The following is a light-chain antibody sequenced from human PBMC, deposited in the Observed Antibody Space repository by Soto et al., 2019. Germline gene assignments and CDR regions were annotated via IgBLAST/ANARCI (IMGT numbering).Light chain of an antibody. CDR1: QSVSSN. CDR2: GAS. J-gene: IGKJ5*01. V-gene: IGKV3-15*01. CDR3: QQYNNWLLIT. Sequence: EIVMTQSPATLSVSPGERATLSCRASQSVSSNLAWYQQKPGQAPRLLIYGASTRATGIPARFSGSGSGTAFTLTISSLQSEDFAVYYCQQYNNWLLITFGQGTRLDIK.